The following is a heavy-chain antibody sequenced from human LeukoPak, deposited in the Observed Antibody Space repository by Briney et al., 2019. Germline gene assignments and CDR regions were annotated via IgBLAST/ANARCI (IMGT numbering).Heavy chain of an antibody. CDR1: GGSTSPYY. CDR2: IYYSGST. J-gene: IGHJ3*02. CDR3: ARRVQDTFDI. D-gene: IGHD4/OR15-4a*01. Sequence: PSETLSLTCTVSGGSTSPYYWSWIRQPPGKGLEWIGYIYYSGSTNYNPSLKSRVTISIDTSKNQFSLKLSSVTAADTAVYYCARRVQDTFDIWGQGTMVTLSS. V-gene: IGHV4-59*08.